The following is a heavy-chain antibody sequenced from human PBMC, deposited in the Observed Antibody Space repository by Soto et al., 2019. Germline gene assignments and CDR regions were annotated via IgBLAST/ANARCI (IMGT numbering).Heavy chain of an antibody. V-gene: IGHV4-61*01. CDR3: SRIPVDTYMIPWVDT. J-gene: IGHJ5*02. CDR2: IYYGGSA. D-gene: IGHD3-16*01. CDR1: GGSVSSGYYY. Sequence: QVQLQASGPGLVKPSETLSLTCTVSGGSVSSGYYYWSWIRQPPGKGLEWIGYIYYGGSANHNPSLKSRVSISVDTSKNQFSLKLNAVTDASTAVNYFSRIPVDTYMIPWVDTWGQGALVTVSS.